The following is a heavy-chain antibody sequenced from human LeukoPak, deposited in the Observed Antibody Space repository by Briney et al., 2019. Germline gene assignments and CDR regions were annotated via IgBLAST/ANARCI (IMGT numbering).Heavy chain of an antibody. CDR1: GGSISSSSYY. J-gene: IGHJ4*02. D-gene: IGHD1-26*01. CDR3: ARTVGATLDY. Sequence: SETLSLTCTVSGGSISSSSYYWGWIRQPPGKGLEWIGSIYYSGSTYYNPSLKSRVTISVDTSKNQFSLKLSSATAADTAVYYCARTVGATLDYWGQGTLVTVSS. CDR2: IYYSGST. V-gene: IGHV4-39*01.